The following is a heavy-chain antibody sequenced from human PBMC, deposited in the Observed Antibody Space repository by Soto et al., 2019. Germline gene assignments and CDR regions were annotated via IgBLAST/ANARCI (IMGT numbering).Heavy chain of an antibody. CDR3: ARDHRYGGNDYYYYGMDV. CDR1: GYTFTGYY. D-gene: IGHD4-17*01. Sequence: ASVKVSCKASGYTFTGYYMHWVRQAPGQGLEWMGWINPNSGGTNYAQKFQGWVTMTRDTSISAAYMELSRLRSDDTAVYYCARDHRYGGNDYYYYGMDVWGQGTTVTVS. V-gene: IGHV1-2*04. J-gene: IGHJ6*02. CDR2: INPNSGGT.